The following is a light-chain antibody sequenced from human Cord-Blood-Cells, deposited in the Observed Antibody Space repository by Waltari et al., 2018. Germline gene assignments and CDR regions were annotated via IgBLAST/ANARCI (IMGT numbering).Light chain of an antibody. V-gene: IGKV1-39*01. CDR1: QSISSY. CDR2: AAS. Sequence: DIQMTQSPSSLSASVEDRVTITCRASQSISSYFNWYQQKPGKAPKLLIYAASSLQSGFPSRFSGSGSVTDFTLTISSLQPEDFATYYCQQSYSTPFTFGPGTKVDIK. CDR3: QQSYSTPFT. J-gene: IGKJ3*01.